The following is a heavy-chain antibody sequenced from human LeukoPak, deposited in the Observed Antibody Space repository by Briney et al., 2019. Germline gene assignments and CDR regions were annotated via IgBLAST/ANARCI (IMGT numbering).Heavy chain of an antibody. CDR3: ARVQRDGFSDHWFAP. D-gene: IGHD3-10*01. V-gene: IGHV3-11*05. Sequence: PGGSLRLSCAASGFTFSDYFMSWIRQAPGKGLEWVSYISNSGSYTNYADSVKGRFTISRDSAKNSLYLEMNSLRVEDTAAYYCARVQRDGFSDHWFAPWGQGTLVTVSS. CDR2: ISNSGSYT. J-gene: IGHJ5*02. CDR1: GFTFSDYF.